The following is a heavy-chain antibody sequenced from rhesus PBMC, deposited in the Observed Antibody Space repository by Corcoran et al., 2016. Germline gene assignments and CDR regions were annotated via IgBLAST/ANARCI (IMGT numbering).Heavy chain of an antibody. CDR1: GGSISSNY. V-gene: IGHV4S11*01. Sequence: QVQLQESGPGLVKPLETLSLTCAVSGGSISSNYWSWIRQPPGKGLEWIGYIYGSGSSTNSNPSLKSRVTLSVDTSKNQFSLKLSSVTAADTAVYYCARDWDTGIFDYWGQGVLVTVSS. D-gene: IGHD5-42*01. CDR3: ARDWDTGIFDY. CDR2: IYGSGSST. J-gene: IGHJ4*01.